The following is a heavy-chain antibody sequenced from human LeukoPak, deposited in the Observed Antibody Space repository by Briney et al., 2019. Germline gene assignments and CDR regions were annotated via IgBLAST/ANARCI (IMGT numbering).Heavy chain of an antibody. D-gene: IGHD3-22*01. Sequence: SETLSLTCTVSGGXISTSSYYWGWIRQPPGKGLEWLGSIYYGGSTYYNPSLKSRVTISVDTSKNQFSLKLTSVTAADTAIYYCARDTSGYYSFDYWGQGTLLTVSS. V-gene: IGHV4-39*01. J-gene: IGHJ4*02. CDR1: GGXISTSSYY. CDR2: IYYGGST. CDR3: ARDTSGYYSFDY.